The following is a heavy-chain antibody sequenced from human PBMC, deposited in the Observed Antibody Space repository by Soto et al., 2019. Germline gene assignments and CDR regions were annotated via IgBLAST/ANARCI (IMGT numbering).Heavy chain of an antibody. CDR1: GFTFSSYG. D-gene: IGHD6-19*01. CDR2: ISSSSSPI. V-gene: IGHV3-48*01. Sequence: GGSLRLSCAASGFTFSSYGMNWLRQAPGKRLEWVSYISSSSSPIYYAESVKGRFTISRDNAKNSLYLQMNSLRAEDSAIYYCVRDLAENNYFDYWGQGTLVTVSS. J-gene: IGHJ4*02. CDR3: VRDLAENNYFDY.